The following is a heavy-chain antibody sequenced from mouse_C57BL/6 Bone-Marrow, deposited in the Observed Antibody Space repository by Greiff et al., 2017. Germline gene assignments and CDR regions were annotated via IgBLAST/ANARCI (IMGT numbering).Heavy chain of an antibody. CDR1: GFTFSSYA. CDR3: AREWYYTWFAY. Sequence: EVKLVESGGGLVKPGGSLKLSCAASGFTFSSYAMSWVRQTPEKRLEWVATISDGGSYTYYPDNVKGRFTISRDNAKNNLYLQMSHLKSEDTAMYYCAREWYYTWFAYWGQGTLVTVSA. V-gene: IGHV5-4*01. J-gene: IGHJ3*01. D-gene: IGHD1-1*01. CDR2: ISDGGSYT.